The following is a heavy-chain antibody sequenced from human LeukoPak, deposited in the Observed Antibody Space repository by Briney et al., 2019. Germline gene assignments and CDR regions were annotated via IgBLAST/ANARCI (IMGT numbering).Heavy chain of an antibody. D-gene: IGHD6-13*01. V-gene: IGHV4-59*11. CDR1: GGSISSHY. Sequence: PSETLSPTCTVSGGSISSHYWSWIRQPPGKGLEWIGYIYYSGSTNYNPSLKSRVTISVDTSKNQFSLKLSSVTAADTAVYYCARGVDYSSSWYNWFDPWGQGTLVTVSS. J-gene: IGHJ5*02. CDR3: ARGVDYSSSWYNWFDP. CDR2: IYYSGST.